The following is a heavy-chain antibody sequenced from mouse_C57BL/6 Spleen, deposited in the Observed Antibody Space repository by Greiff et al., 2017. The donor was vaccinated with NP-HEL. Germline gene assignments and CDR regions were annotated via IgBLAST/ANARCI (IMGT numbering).Heavy chain of an antibody. Sequence: DVMLVESGGGLVQPGGSLKLSCAASGFTFSDYYMYWVRQTPEKRLEWVAYISNGGGSTYYPDTVKGRFTISRDNAKNTLYLQMSRLKSEDTAMYYCARHEGINFPYYYAMDYWGQGTSVTVSS. CDR2: ISNGGGST. J-gene: IGHJ4*01. CDR1: GFTFSDYY. CDR3: ARHEGINFPYYYAMDY. V-gene: IGHV5-12*01.